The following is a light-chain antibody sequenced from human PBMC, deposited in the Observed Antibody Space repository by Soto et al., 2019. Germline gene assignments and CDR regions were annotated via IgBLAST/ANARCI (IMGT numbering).Light chain of an antibody. Sequence: EIVMTQSPATLSVSPGEGATLSCRASQSVSNYLAWYQQKPGQAPRLLIYETSTRATGIPARSNGSGSGTEFTLTISSLQSEDFAVYYCLQYNYWPRTFGQGTKVEIK. J-gene: IGKJ1*01. CDR1: QSVSNY. CDR2: ETS. CDR3: LQYNYWPRT. V-gene: IGKV3-15*01.